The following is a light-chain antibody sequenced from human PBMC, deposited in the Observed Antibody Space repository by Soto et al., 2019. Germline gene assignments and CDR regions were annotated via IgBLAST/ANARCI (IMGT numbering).Light chain of an antibody. V-gene: IGLV2-14*01. CDR1: SSGVGGYNY. CDR2: DVS. Sequence: QSALTQPASVSGAPGQSIPISCTGTSSGVGGYNYVSWYQKHPGKAPKFMIYDVSNRPSGVSNRFSGSKSGNTASLTISGLQAEDEADYYCSSYTTSNTRQIVFGTGTELTAL. CDR3: SSYTTSNTRQIV. J-gene: IGLJ1*01.